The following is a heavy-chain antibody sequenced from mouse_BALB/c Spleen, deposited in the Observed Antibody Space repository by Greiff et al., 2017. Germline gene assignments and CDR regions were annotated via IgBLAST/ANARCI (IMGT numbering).Heavy chain of an antibody. CDR1: GYTFTSYW. V-gene: IGHV1-87*01. CDR2: IYPGDGDT. CDR3: ASGLYGNYAMDY. D-gene: IGHD2-1*01. Sequence: QVQLQQSGAELARPGASVKLSCKASGYTFTSYWMQWVKQRPGQGLEWIGAIYPGDGDTRYTQKFKGKATLTADKSSSTAYMQLSSLASEDSAVYYCASGLYGNYAMDYWGQGTSVTVSS. J-gene: IGHJ4*01.